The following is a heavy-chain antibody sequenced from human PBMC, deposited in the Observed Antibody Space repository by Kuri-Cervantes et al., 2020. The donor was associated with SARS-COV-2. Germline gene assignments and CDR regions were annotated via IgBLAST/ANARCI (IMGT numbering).Heavy chain of an antibody. V-gene: IGHV3-7*01. CDR2: IKQDGSEK. Sequence: LSLTCAASGFTFSSYWMSWVRQAPGKGLEWVANIKQDGSEKYYVDSVKGRFTISRDNSKNTLYLQMNSLRAKDTAVYYCARDLHCSSTSCYSPWFDPWGQGTLVTVSS. CDR3: ARDLHCSSTSCYSPWFDP. CDR1: GFTFSSYW. J-gene: IGHJ5*02. D-gene: IGHD2-2*01.